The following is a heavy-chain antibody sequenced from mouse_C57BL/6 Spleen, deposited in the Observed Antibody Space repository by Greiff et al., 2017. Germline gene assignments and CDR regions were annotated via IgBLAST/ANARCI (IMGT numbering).Heavy chain of an antibody. CDR1: GYTFTSYW. CDR2: IDPNSGGT. V-gene: IGHV1-72*01. D-gene: IGHD3-3*01. CDR3: ARPELSPYYYAMDY. J-gene: IGHJ4*01. Sequence: QVQLQQPGAELVKPGASVKLSCKASGYTFTSYWMHWVKQRPGRGLEWIGRIDPNSGGTKYNEKFKSKATLTVDKPSSTAYMQLSSLTSEDSAVYDCARPELSPYYYAMDYWGQGTSVTVSS.